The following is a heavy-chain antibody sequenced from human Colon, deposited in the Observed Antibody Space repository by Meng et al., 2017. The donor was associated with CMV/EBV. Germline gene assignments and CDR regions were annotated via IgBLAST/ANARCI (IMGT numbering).Heavy chain of an antibody. CDR1: GFTFSSYS. D-gene: IGHD1-26*01. V-gene: IGHV3-21*01. CDR2: ISSSSSYI. CDR3: ARAPTSPEWKLLIDYYYYGMDV. J-gene: IGHJ6*02. Sequence: GGSLRLSCAASGFTFSSYSMNWVRQAPGKGLEWVSSISSSSSYIYYADSVKGRFTISRDNAKNSLYLQMNSLRAEDTAVYYCARAPTSPEWKLLIDYYYYGMDVWGQGTTVTVSS.